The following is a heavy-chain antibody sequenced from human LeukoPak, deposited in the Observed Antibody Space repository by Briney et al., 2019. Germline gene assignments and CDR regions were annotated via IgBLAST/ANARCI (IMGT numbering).Heavy chain of an antibody. CDR1: GGSFSGYY. CDR3: ARGRVVPAARRKARYYYYYMDV. D-gene: IGHD2-2*01. J-gene: IGHJ6*03. CDR2: INHSGST. V-gene: IGHV4-34*01. Sequence: SETLSLTCAVYGGSFSGYYWSWIRQPPGKGLEWIGEINHSGSTNYNPSLKSRVTISVDTSKNQFSLKLSSVTAADTAVYYCARGRVVPAARRKARYYYYYMDVWGKGSTVTVSS.